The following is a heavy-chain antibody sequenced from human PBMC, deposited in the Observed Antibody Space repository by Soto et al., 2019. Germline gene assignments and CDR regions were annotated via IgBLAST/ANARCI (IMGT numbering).Heavy chain of an antibody. J-gene: IGHJ5*02. CDR2: ISAYNGNT. CDR3: ARGVRAAAGTFFGGWFDP. CDR1: GYTFTSYG. V-gene: IGHV1-18*01. D-gene: IGHD6-13*01. Sequence: QVQLVQSGAEVKKPGASVKVSCKASGYTFTSYGISWVRQAPGQGLEWMGWISAYNGNTNYAQKLQGRVTITADESTSTAYMELSSLRSEDTAVYCCARGVRAAAGTFFGGWFDPWGQGTLVTVSS.